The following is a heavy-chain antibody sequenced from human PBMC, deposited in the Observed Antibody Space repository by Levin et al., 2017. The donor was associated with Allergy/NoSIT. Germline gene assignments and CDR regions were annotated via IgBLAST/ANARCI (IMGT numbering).Heavy chain of an antibody. J-gene: IGHJ5*02. V-gene: IGHV4-59*01. CDR2: VYYSGGT. Sequence: SLTLSLPCTVSGGSISTYYWSWIRQPPGKGLEWIGYVYYSGGTTYNPSLTSRVTILVDTSKNQFSLKLRSVTAADPAVSFCARDDSRKFFNWFDPGGQGILVTVSS. CDR1: GGSISTYY. D-gene: IGHD1-14*01. CDR3: ARDDSRKFFNWFDP.